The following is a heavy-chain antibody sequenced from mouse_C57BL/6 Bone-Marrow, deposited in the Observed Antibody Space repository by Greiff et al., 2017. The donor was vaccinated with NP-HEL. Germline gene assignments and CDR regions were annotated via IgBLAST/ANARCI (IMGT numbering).Heavy chain of an antibody. CDR2: IRNKANNHAT. J-gene: IGHJ4*01. CDR3: TRDMVRGPMDY. CDR1: GFTFSDAW. D-gene: IGHD2-2*01. V-gene: IGHV6-6*01. Sequence: EVMLVESGGGLVQPGGSMKLSCAASGFTFSDAWMDWVRQSPEKGLEWVAEIRNKANNHATYYAESVKGRFTISRDDSKSSVYLQMNSLRAEDTGIYYCTRDMVRGPMDYWGQGTSVTVSS.